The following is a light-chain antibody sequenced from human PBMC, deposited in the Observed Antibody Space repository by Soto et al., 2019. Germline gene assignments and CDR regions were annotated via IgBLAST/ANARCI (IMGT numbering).Light chain of an antibody. V-gene: IGLV2-8*01. CDR2: EVS. CDR3: SSFAGNNNLV. CDR1: SSDVGGYNY. Sequence: QSALTQPPSASGSPGQSATISCTGTSSDVGGYNYVSWYQQHPGKAPKLMISEVSKRPSGVPDRFSGSKSSNTASLTVSGLQAEDEADYYCSSFAGNNNLVFGGGTKLTVL. J-gene: IGLJ2*01.